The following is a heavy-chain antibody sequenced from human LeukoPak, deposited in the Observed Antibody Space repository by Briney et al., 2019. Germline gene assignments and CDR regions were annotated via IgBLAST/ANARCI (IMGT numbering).Heavy chain of an antibody. CDR1: GVSISSSSFY. V-gene: IGHV4-39*01. CDR3: ARRVKVATLDY. CDR2: ILYSGTT. J-gene: IGHJ4*02. D-gene: IGHD5-12*01. Sequence: PSETLSLTCTVSGVSISSSSFYWGWIRQPPGKGLEWIGSILYSGTTFYNPSLKSRVTISVDTSKDQFSLKLSSVTAADTAVYYCARRVKVATLDYWGQGALVTVSS.